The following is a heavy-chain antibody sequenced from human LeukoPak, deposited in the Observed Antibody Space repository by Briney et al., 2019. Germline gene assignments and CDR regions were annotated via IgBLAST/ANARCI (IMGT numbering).Heavy chain of an antibody. Sequence: ASVKVSCKVSGYTLTELSMHWVRQAPGKGLEWMGGFDPEDGETIYAQKFQGRVTMTEDTSTDTAYMELSSLRSEDTAIYYCARIGHDLYQTFDSWGHGTLITVSS. CDR1: GYTLTELS. J-gene: IGHJ5*01. CDR3: ARIGHDLYQTFDS. CDR2: FDPEDGET. D-gene: IGHD1-1*01. V-gene: IGHV1-24*01.